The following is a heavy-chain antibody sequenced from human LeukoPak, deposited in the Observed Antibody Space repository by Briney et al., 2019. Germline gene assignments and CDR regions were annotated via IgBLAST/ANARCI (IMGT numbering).Heavy chain of an antibody. Sequence: GGSLRLSCAASGFTFHTFWMSWVRQAPGTGLEWVGSISEEGREIYYVGSVKGRFTISSDNARKSVLLHMSSLRADATAVYYCARAGGCAAARCPTTPGFDDWGQGTLVAVSS. CDR2: ISEEGREI. CDR1: GFTFHTFW. D-gene: IGHD1-14*01. V-gene: IGHV3-7*03. CDR3: ARAGGCAAARCPTTPGFDD. J-gene: IGHJ4*02.